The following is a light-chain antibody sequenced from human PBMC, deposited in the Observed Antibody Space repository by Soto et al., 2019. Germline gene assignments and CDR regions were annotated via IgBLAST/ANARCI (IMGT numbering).Light chain of an antibody. Sequence: DIQMTQSPSSLSASVGDRVTITCRVSQRMSSYLNWYQQKPGKAPKLLIYAASSLQSGVPSRFSGSGSGTDFTLTISSLQPEDFATYYCQQSYSTPRTFGQGTKVEIK. CDR1: QRMSSY. CDR3: QQSYSTPRT. CDR2: AAS. J-gene: IGKJ1*01. V-gene: IGKV1-39*01.